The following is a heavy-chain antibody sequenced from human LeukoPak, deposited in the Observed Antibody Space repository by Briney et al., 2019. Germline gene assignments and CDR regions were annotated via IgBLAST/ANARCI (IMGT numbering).Heavy chain of an antibody. CDR2: IYWNDDK. V-gene: IGHV2-5*01. D-gene: IGHD6-19*01. CDR1: GFSLSTSGVG. CDR3: AHRTYSSAWYGY. J-gene: IGHJ4*02. Sequence: SGPTLVKPTQTLTLTCTFSGFSLSTSGVGVGWIRQPPGKALEWLAIIYWNDDKRYGPSLKSRVTITKDTSKNQVVLTMTNMGPVDTATYYCAHRTYSSAWYGYWGQGILVTVSS.